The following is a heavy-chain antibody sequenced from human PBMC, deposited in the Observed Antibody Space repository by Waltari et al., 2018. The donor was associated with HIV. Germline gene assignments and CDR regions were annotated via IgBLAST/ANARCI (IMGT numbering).Heavy chain of an antibody. CDR3: AKDLMGSGSYSDY. J-gene: IGHJ4*02. CDR2: ISGNGGNT. D-gene: IGHD1-26*01. V-gene: IGHV3-23*01. Sequence: EVQLLESGGGLVQPGGSLSLSCAASGFTFSSYAMRWVLQAPGKGLEWVSTISGNGGNTYYADSVKGRFTISRDNSKNTLYLQMSSLRAEDTALYYCAKDLMGSGSYSDYWGQGTLVTVSS. CDR1: GFTFSSYA.